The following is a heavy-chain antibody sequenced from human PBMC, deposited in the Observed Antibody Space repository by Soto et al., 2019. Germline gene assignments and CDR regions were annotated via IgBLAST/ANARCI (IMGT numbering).Heavy chain of an antibody. CDR2: INHSGST. D-gene: IGHD5-18*01. CDR1: GGSFSGYY. J-gene: IGHJ2*01. CDR3: ARGRITAMAYPRYWYFAL. Sequence: QVQLQQWGAGLLKPSETLSLTCAVYGGSFSGYYWSWIRQPPGKGLEWIGEINHSGSTNYNPSRKSRVTISVDTSKHQFSLKLSSVTPADTAVYYCARGRITAMAYPRYWYFALWGSGTLVPVSS. V-gene: IGHV4-34*01.